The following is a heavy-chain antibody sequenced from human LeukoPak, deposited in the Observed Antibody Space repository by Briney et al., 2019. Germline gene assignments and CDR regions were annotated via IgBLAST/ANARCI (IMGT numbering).Heavy chain of an antibody. CDR3: AGGSYGSGRNWFDP. V-gene: IGHV4-4*07. D-gene: IGHD3-10*01. CDR1: GGSISSYY. J-gene: IGHJ5*02. CDR2: IYTSGST. Sequence: SETLPLTCTVSGGSISSYYWSWIRQPAGKGLEWIGRIYTSGSTNYNPSLKSRVTMSVDTSKNQFSLKLSSVTAADTAVYYCAGGSYGSGRNWFDPWGQGTLVTVSS.